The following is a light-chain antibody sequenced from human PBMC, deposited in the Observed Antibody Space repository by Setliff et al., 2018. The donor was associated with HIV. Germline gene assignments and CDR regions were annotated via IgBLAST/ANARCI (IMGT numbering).Light chain of an antibody. CDR1: SSDVGGYNY. CDR2: DVS. V-gene: IGLV2-14*03. Sequence: LTQPASVSGSPGQSITISCTGTSSDVGGYNYVSWYQQHPGKAPKLMIFDVSKRPSGVSNHFSGSKSGNTASLTISGLQAEDEADFYCSSYTSSSTLVFGTGTKVTVL. CDR3: SSYTSSSTLV. J-gene: IGLJ1*01.